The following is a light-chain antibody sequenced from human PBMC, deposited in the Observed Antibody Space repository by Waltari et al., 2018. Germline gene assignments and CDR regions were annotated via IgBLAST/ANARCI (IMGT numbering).Light chain of an antibody. CDR1: SSNIGAGYD. Sequence: QSVLTQPPSVSGAPGQRVTISCTGSSSNIGAGYDVPWYQQLPGTAPNILIYGNANRPSGVPDRVSGSKSGTSASLAITGLQAEDEADYYCQSYDSSLSGVVFGGGTKLTVL. J-gene: IGLJ2*01. CDR3: QSYDSSLSGVV. V-gene: IGLV1-40*01. CDR2: GNA.